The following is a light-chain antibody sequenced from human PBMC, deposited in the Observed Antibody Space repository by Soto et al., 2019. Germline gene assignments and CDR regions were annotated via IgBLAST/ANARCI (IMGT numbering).Light chain of an antibody. V-gene: IGKV1-39*01. CDR3: QQTYSIPRT. CDR1: QFINTY. Sequence: DIQMTQSPSSLSASVGDRVTITCRASQFINTYLNWYQQRPGRAPEVLIFAASSLRSGVPSRFSGSGSGTDLTLTISSLQREDFATYYCQQTYSIPRTFGHGTKVEI. J-gene: IGKJ1*01. CDR2: AAS.